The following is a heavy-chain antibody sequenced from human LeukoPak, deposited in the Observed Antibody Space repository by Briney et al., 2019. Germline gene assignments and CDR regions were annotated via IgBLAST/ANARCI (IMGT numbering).Heavy chain of an antibody. CDR1: GFSFGDYS. V-gene: IGHV3-48*01. CDR2: IGISSGNT. Sequence: GGSLRLSCAASGFSFGDYSMNWVRQAPGKRLEWISYIGISSGNTYYADSVKGRFTISGDKARDSLYLQMNSLRVEDTAVYYCARDYKYAFDNWGQGTLVTVSS. D-gene: IGHD5-24*01. J-gene: IGHJ4*02. CDR3: ARDYKYAFDN.